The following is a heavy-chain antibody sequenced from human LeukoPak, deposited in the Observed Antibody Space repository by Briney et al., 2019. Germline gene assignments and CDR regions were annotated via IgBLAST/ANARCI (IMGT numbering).Heavy chain of an antibody. V-gene: IGHV3-23*01. CDR3: AKDRTVGASYWYFDL. CDR2: ISSSGSGGNT. D-gene: IGHD1-26*01. Sequence: PGGSPRLSCAASGFTFSSYAMSWVRQAPGKGLEWVSGISSSGSGGNTYYADSVKGRFTTSRDSSRNTLFLHMNTLRAEDTAIYYCAKDRTVGASYWYFDLWGRGTLVTVSS. CDR1: GFTFSSYA. J-gene: IGHJ2*01.